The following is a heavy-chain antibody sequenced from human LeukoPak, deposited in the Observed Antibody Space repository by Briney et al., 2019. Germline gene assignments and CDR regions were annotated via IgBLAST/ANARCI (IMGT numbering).Heavy chain of an antibody. D-gene: IGHD5-24*01. J-gene: IGHJ3*02. Sequence: GGSLRLSCAASGFTFSSYAMSWVRQAPGKGLEWVSAIRGSGGSTYYADSVKGRFTISRDNSKNTLYLQMNSLRAEDTAVYYCAKDDQRWLRAGAFDIWGQGTMVTVSS. CDR1: GFTFSSYA. CDR3: AKDDQRWLRAGAFDI. V-gene: IGHV3-23*01. CDR2: IRGSGGST.